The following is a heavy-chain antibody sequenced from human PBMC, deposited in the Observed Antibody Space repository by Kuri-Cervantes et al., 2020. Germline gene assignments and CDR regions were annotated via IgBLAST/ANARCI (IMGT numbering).Heavy chain of an antibody. Sequence: ESLKISCAVYGGSFSGYYWSWIRQPPGKGLEWIGEINHSGSTNYNPSLKSRVTISVDKSKNQFSLKLSSVTAADTAVYYCASETGVNWFDPWGQGTLVTVSS. CDR1: GGSFSGYY. CDR2: INHSGST. V-gene: IGHV4-34*01. J-gene: IGHJ5*02. CDR3: ASETGVNWFDP.